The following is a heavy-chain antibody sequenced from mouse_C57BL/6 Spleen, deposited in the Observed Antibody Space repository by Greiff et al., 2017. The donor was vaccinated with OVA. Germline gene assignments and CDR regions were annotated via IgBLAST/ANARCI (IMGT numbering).Heavy chain of an antibody. V-gene: IGHV1-81*01. CDR1: GYTFTSYG. J-gene: IGHJ2*01. CDR2: IYPRSGNT. D-gene: IGHD1-1*01. CDR3: ARMGVITTVVANYFDY. Sequence: VQLQQSGAELARPGASVKLSCKASGYTFTSYGISWVKQRTGQGLEWIGEIYPRSGNTYYNEKFKGKATLTADKSSSTAYMELRSLTSEDSAVYFCARMGVITTVVANYFDYWGQGTTLTVSS.